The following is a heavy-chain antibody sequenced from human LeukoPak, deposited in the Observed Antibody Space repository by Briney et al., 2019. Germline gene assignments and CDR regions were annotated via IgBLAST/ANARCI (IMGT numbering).Heavy chain of an antibody. CDR3: ARGPHPTSGAGNWFDP. CDR1: GYTFTSYD. V-gene: IGHV1-8*01. D-gene: IGHD3-16*01. J-gene: IGHJ5*02. CDR2: MNPNSGNT. Sequence: GASVKVSCKASGYTFTSYDINWVRQATGQGLEWMGWMNPNSGNTGYAQKFQGRVTMTRNTSISTAYMELSSLRPEDTAVYYCARGPHPTSGAGNWFDPWGQGTLVTVSS.